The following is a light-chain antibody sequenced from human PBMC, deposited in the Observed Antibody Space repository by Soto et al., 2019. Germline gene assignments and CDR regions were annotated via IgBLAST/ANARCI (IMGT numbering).Light chain of an antibody. V-gene: IGLV2-14*03. CDR1: SSEVGGYNY. CDR3: SSYTTSNTRQIV. CDR2: DVS. Sequence: QSALTQPASVSGSPGQSISISLTGTSSEVGGYNYVSWYQHHPGKAPKLIIYDVSNRPSGVSNRFSGSKSGNTASLTISGLQPEHEADYYCSSYTTSNTRQIVFGTGTKLTVL. J-gene: IGLJ1*01.